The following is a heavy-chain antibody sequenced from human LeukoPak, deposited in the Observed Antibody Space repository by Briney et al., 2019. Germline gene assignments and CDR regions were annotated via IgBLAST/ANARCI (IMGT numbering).Heavy chain of an antibody. D-gene: IGHD5-18*01. J-gene: IGHJ3*02. Sequence: SETLSLTCAVSGYSISSGYYWGWIRRSPGKGLEWIGTIYHSGSTYYNPSLKSRVTVSIDTSKNQFSLKLNSVTAAETAVYYCARSGYSFGNAFDMWGQGTVVTVSS. CDR2: IYHSGST. V-gene: IGHV4-38-2*01. CDR1: GYSISSGYY. CDR3: ARSGYSFGNAFDM.